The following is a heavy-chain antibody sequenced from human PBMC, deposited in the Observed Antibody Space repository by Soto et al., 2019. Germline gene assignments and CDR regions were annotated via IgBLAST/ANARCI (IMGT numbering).Heavy chain of an antibody. CDR3: ARGQSVVKEWLRFSYYYGMDV. CDR2: INHSGST. D-gene: IGHD5-12*01. CDR1: GGSFSGYY. Sequence: PSETLAVSCAFYGGSFSGYYWSWIRQPPGKGLDLIGEINHSGSTNYNPSLKSRVTISVDTSKNQFSLKLSSVTAADTAVYYCARGQSVVKEWLRFSYYYGMDVWGQGTTVTVSS. J-gene: IGHJ6*01. V-gene: IGHV4-34*01.